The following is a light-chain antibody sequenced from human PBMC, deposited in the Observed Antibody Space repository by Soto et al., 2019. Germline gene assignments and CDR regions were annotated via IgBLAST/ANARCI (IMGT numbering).Light chain of an antibody. CDR3: QQYHNFPT. CDR1: QSIRNW. V-gene: IGKV1-5*03. CDR2: EAS. J-gene: IGKJ3*01. Sequence: DIQMTQSPSTLSASVGDRVTITCRASQSIRNWLAWYQQKPGKAPKVLIYEASRLQSGVPSRFSGSGSLTEFTLTINSLQPDDSATYYCQQYHNFPTFGPGTRVEIK.